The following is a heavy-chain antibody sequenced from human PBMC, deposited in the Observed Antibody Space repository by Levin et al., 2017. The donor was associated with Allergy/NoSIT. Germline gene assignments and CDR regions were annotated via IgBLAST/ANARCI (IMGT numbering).Heavy chain of an antibody. CDR1: GYTFTGYY. CDR3: ARGSSPSDSGSFGLDYFNY. CDR2: INPNSGVT. V-gene: IGHV1-2*02. J-gene: IGHJ4*02. D-gene: IGHD3-10*01. Sequence: AASVKVSCKASGYTFTGYYMHWVRQAPGQGLEWMGWINPNSGVTNYAQKFQGRVTMTRDTSINTAYMALSRLRSDDPAVYYCARGSSPSDSGSFGLDYFNYWGQGTLVTVSS.